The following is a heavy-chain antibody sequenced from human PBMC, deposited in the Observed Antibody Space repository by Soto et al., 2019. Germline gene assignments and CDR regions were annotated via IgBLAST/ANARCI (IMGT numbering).Heavy chain of an antibody. D-gene: IGHD3-3*01. J-gene: IGHJ4*02. CDR3: ARGGSCTSHSGYYLEY. CDR1: GVTFSNYE. Sequence: QVQLVESGGGVVQPGRSLRLSCAAPGVTFSNYEMHWVRQAPGKGLEWLALIWYNEGNTYYANSVKGRFTISRDNSKNTLYLQMDSLSAEDTAVYYCARGGSCTSHSGYYLEYWGQGTLVTVSS. CDR2: IWYNEGNT. V-gene: IGHV3-33*01.